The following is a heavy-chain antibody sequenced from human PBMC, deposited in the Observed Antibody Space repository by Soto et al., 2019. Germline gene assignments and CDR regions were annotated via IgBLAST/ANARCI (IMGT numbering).Heavy chain of an antibody. V-gene: IGHV3-23*01. Sequence: GGSLRLSCAASGFTFSSYAMSWVRQAPGKGLEWVSAISGSGGSTYYADSVKGRFTISRDNSKNTLYLQMNGLRGEDTAVYHCAKGLVGYVFGVQDYHYGMDVWGQGTTVTVSS. J-gene: IGHJ6*02. CDR1: GFTFSSYA. D-gene: IGHD2-8*02. CDR2: ISGSGGST. CDR3: AKGLVGYVFGVQDYHYGMDV.